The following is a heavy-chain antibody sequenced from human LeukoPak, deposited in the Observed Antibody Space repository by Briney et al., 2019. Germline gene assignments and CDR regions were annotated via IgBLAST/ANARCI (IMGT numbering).Heavy chain of an antibody. CDR2: ISSSGSTI. J-gene: IGHJ4*02. D-gene: IGHD3-9*01. CDR3: ARAYDILTGPPDY. Sequence: PGGSLRLSCAASGFTFSDYYMSRIRQAPGKGLEWVSYISSSGSTIYYADSVKGRFTISRDNAKNSLYLQMNSLRAEDTAVYYCARAYDILTGPPDYWGQGTLVTVSS. V-gene: IGHV3-11*01. CDR1: GFTFSDYY.